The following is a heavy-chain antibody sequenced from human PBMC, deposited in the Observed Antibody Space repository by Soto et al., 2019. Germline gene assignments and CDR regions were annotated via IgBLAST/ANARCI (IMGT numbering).Heavy chain of an antibody. V-gene: IGHV3-48*01. Sequence: EVQLVESGGGLVQPGGSLKLSCAASGFTFSAYTMNWVRQAPGKGLEWVSYISRSSTTMYYADSVKGRFTISRDNAKNSLYLQVNSLRAEDRAVYYCARDSAYSFDYWGQGTLVTVSS. CDR3: ARDSAYSFDY. D-gene: IGHD2-15*01. CDR1: GFTFSAYT. CDR2: ISRSSTTM. J-gene: IGHJ4*02.